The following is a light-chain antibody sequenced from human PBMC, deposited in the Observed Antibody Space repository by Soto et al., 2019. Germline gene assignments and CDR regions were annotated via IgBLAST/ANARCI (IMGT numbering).Light chain of an antibody. J-gene: IGKJ5*01. CDR1: QTISSGF. V-gene: IGKV3-20*01. Sequence: IVLTQSPGTLSLSPGDRATLSCRASQTISSGFLAWYQQKVGQAPRLLIYDASNRATGVPDRFSGSGAGTDFSLTISRLEPEDFAVYHCQQYSSSPRTFGQGTRLEIK. CDR2: DAS. CDR3: QQYSSSPRT.